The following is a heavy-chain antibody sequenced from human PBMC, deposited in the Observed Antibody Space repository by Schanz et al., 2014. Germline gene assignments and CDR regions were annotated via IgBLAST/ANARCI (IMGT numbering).Heavy chain of an antibody. D-gene: IGHD3-10*01. V-gene: IGHV3-66*04. J-gene: IGHJ3*02. CDR2: IFADGRT. CDR1: GFAVGNYN. Sequence: EVQLVASGGGLVQPGGSLRLSCAASGFAVGNYNMSCVRQAPGRGLEWVSIIFADGRTYYAASVKGRFTISRDNSKNTLFLEMNSLRAEDTAVYFCARRDLSSGRGGGARAFDIWGQGTMVTVSS. CDR3: ARRDLSSGRGGGARAFDI.